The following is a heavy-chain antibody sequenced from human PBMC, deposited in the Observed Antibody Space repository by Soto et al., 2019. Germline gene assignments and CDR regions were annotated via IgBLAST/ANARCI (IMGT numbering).Heavy chain of an antibody. CDR1: GFSLTTSGVG. Sequence: QITLNESGPTVVKPAETLTLTCTFSGFSLTTSGVGVGWIRQSPGKAPEWLALIYWDDDKRYSASLKSRLTITKGTSQNPVVPTMASVDPGDQATYHCAHRILRTVFGLVTTTAIYFDFWGQGTPVVVSS. V-gene: IGHV2-5*02. D-gene: IGHD3-3*01. CDR2: IYWDDDK. CDR3: AHRILRTVFGLVTTTAIYFDF. J-gene: IGHJ4*02.